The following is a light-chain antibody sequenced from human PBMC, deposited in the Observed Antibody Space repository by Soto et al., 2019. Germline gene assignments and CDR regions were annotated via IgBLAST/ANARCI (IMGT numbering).Light chain of an antibody. Sequence: EIVLTQSPGTLSLSPGETATLSCRASQSVNNQLAWYQQKPGQAPRLLIYDASTRTTGIPARISGSGSGADFTLPISSLETEDFAFYYCQPRRTCPLTFGGGTKVDIK. V-gene: IGKV3-11*01. CDR3: QPRRTCPLT. J-gene: IGKJ4*01. CDR2: DAS. CDR1: QSVNNQ.